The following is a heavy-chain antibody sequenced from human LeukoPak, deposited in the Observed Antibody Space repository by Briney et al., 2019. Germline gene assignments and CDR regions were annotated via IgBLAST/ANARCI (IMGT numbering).Heavy chain of an antibody. V-gene: IGHV4-34*01. CDR2: INHSGST. Sequence: SETLSLTCAVYGGSFSGYYWSWIRQPPGKGLEWIGEINHSGSTNYNPSLKSRVTISVDTSKNQFSLELSSVTAADTAVYYCASTIFGGYYYYGMDVWGQGTTVTVSS. J-gene: IGHJ6*02. CDR1: GGSFSGYY. D-gene: IGHD3-3*01. CDR3: ASTIFGGYYYYGMDV.